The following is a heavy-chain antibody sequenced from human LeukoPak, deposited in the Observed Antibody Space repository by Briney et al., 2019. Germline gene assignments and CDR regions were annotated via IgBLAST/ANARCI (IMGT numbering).Heavy chain of an antibody. D-gene: IGHD6-19*01. CDR3: ARTPIAVADKFDY. CDR1: GYSFTSYW. V-gene: IGHV5-51*01. CDR2: IYPGDSGT. Sequence: GESLKISCKGSGYSFTSYWIGWVRQMPGKGLEWMGIIYPGDSGTRYSPSFQGQVTISADKSISTAYLQWSSLKASDTAVYYCARTPIAVADKFDYWGQGTLVTVSS. J-gene: IGHJ4*02.